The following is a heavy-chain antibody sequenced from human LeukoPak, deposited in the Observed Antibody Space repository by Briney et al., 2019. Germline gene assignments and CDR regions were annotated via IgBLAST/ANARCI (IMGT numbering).Heavy chain of an antibody. Sequence: SETLSLTCPVSGASISSKIYYCGWIRQTPGKGLEWIGYIYFSGSTNYNPSLKSRVTISVDTSKNQFSLKLNSVTAADAAVYYCARGGAWITDWGQGTLVTVSS. J-gene: IGHJ4*02. D-gene: IGHD3-16*01. CDR2: IYFSGST. CDR1: GASISSKIYY. V-gene: IGHV4-61*05. CDR3: ARGGAWITD.